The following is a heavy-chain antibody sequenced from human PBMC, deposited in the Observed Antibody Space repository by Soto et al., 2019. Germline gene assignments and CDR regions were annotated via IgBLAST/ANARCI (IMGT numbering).Heavy chain of an antibody. CDR2: SYTAGNDI. CDR3: ATKHSRGYFNWFDP. Sequence: PGGSLKISCNGFGGPFTTYWIVWVRQEPGKGLELIAASYTAGNDIKFNPSFQGRVTISANSSTSTAFLQWSSLKASDTVTYYCATKHSRGYFNWFDPWGQGTQVTVSS. D-gene: IGHD3-22*01. J-gene: IGHJ5*02. CDR1: GGPFTTYW. V-gene: IGHV5-51*01.